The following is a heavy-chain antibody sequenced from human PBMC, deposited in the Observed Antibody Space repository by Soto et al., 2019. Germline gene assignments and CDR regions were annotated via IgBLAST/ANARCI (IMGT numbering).Heavy chain of an antibody. Sequence: QLQLQESGPGLVKPSETLSLTCTVSGGSISSSSYYWGWIRQHPGKVLEWLGRTYYSGNTYYNPSLKSRVTLFVDTSKNQFSLKLSYVAAADTAVYHCAGHLYCLTGRNWFDPWGQGILVTVSS. CDR3: AGHLYCLTGRNWFDP. D-gene: IGHD3-9*01. J-gene: IGHJ5*02. CDR2: TYYSGNT. V-gene: IGHV4-39*01. CDR1: GGSISSSSYY.